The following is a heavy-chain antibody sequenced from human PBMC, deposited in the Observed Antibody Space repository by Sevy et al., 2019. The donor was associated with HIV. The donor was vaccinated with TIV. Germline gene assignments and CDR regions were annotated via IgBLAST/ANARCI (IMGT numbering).Heavy chain of an antibody. Sequence: SETLSLSCIVSSGSMSTYYWSWIRQPPGKGLEWIGYIYYSGSTNYNPSLKSRVTISVDTSKNQFFLQLTSVTAADTGVYYCARGGWGHAFDYWGQGTLVTVSS. J-gene: IGHJ4*02. CDR2: IYYSGST. CDR1: SGSMSTYY. V-gene: IGHV4-59*01. D-gene: IGHD3-16*01. CDR3: ARGGWGHAFDY.